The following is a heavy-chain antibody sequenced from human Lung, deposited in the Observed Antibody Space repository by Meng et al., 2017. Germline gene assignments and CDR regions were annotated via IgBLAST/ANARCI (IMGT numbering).Heavy chain of an antibody. J-gene: IGHJ4*01. CDR1: GYNFPDYY. D-gene: IGHD6-13*01. CDR3: ARDEDISAAGKLFGDY. CDR2: IDPKTGDT. Sequence: GPLVQSGAEVKKPGASVKVSCKPSGYNFPDYYIHWVRRAPGQGLEWMGRIDPKTGDTHYALKFQGRVTMTGDTSISTAYMELSGLRSDDTAMYYCARDEDISAAGKLFGDYWGHGTLVTVSS. V-gene: IGHV1-2*06.